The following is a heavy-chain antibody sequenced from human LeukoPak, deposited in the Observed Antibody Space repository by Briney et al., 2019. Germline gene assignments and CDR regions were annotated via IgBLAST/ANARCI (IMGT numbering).Heavy chain of an antibody. CDR3: ARPITGTDYGGGNWFDP. J-gene: IGHJ5*02. CDR1: GGSFSGYY. CDR2: INHSGST. D-gene: IGHD1-7*01. Sequence: SETLSLTCAVYGGSFSGYYWSWIRQPPGKGLEWIGEINHSGSTNYNPSLKSRVTISVDTSKNQFSLKLSSVTAADTAVYYCARPITGTDYGGGNWFDPWGRGTLVTVSS. V-gene: IGHV4-34*01.